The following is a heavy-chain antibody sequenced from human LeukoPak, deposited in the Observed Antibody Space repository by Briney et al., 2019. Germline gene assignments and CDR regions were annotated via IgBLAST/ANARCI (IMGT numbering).Heavy chain of an antibody. V-gene: IGHV3-30-3*01. Sequence: GGSLRLSCAASGFTFSSYAMHWVRQAPGKGLEWVAVISYDGSNKYYADSVKGRFTISRDNSKNTLYLQMNSLRAEDTAVYYCAREVPAATFDYWGQGTLVTVSS. CDR1: GFTFSSYA. D-gene: IGHD2-2*01. J-gene: IGHJ4*02. CDR3: AREVPAATFDY. CDR2: ISYDGSNK.